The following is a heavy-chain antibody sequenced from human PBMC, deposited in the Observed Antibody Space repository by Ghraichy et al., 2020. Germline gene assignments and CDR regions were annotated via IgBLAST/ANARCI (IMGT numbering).Heavy chain of an antibody. CDR1: GFNFNGYE. Sequence: GGSLRLSCVGSGFNFNGYEMNWVRQAPGKGPEWISYINTDGTIKYFAASVTGRFIISRDNSKKSLFLRMNNVRLEDTALYYCARAQDYGDHEHDALDLWGQGTMVVASS. V-gene: IGHV3-48*03. J-gene: IGHJ3*01. D-gene: IGHD4-17*01. CDR3: ARAQDYGDHEHDALDL. CDR2: INTDGTIK.